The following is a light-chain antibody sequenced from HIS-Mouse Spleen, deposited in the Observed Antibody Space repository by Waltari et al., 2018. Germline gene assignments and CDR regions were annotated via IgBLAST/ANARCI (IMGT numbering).Light chain of an antibody. CDR3: SSYTSSSTLVV. Sequence: QSALTQPASVSGSPGQSITISCPGTSSDVGGYNYVACYQQHPGKAPKLMIYEVSNRPSGVSNRFSGSKSGNTASLTISGLQAEDEADYYCSSYTSSSTLVVFGGGTKLTVL. CDR1: SSDVGGYNY. V-gene: IGLV2-14*01. CDR2: EVS. J-gene: IGLJ2*01.